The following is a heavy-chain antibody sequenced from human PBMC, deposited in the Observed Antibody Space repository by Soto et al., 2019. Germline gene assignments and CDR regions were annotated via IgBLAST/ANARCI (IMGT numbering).Heavy chain of an antibody. V-gene: IGHV4-30-4*01. D-gene: IGHD7-27*01. CDR3: ARGRYCLTGRCFPNWFDS. CDR2: IYKSATT. J-gene: IGHJ5*01. Sequence: QVQLLESGPGLVMPSQTLSLTCSVSGDSISNLDYFWAWIRQPPGQALEYIGYIYKSATTYYNPSFESRFAIYVDTSKTQFSLNVTSVTAADTAVYFCARGRYCLTGRCFPNWFDSWGQGALVTVSS. CDR1: GDSISNLDYF.